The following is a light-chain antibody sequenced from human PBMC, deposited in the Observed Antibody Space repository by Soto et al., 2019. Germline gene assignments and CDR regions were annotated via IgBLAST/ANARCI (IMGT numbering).Light chain of an antibody. J-gene: IGKJ5*01. V-gene: IGKV3-20*01. CDR3: QQFDTSPPST. CDR1: HSVSSSY. Sequence: EIVLTQSPGTLSLSPGERATLSCRASHSVSSSYLAWYQQKPDQAPRLHIYGASSRATGIPDRFSGSGSGTDFTLTISRLEPEDFAVYYCQQFDTSPPSTFGQGTRVEIK. CDR2: GAS.